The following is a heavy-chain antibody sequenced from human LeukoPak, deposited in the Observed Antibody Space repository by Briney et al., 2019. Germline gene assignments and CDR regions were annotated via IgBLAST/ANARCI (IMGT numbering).Heavy chain of an antibody. J-gene: IGHJ4*02. CDR1: GGSISSYY. Sequence: PSETLSLTCTVSGGSISSYYWSWIRQPPGKGLEWIGYIYYSGSTNYNPSLKSRVTISVDTSNNQFSLKLSSVTAEDTAVYYCARDGYCSGGACYAPINWGQGTLVTVSS. CDR2: IYYSGST. CDR3: ARDGYCSGGACYAPIN. V-gene: IGHV4-59*01. D-gene: IGHD2-15*01.